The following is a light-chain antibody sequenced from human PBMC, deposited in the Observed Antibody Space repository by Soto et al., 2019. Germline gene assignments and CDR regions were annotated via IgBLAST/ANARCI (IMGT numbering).Light chain of an antibody. CDR2: LGS. CDR3: MQALQTPIT. V-gene: IGKV2-28*01. J-gene: IGKJ5*01. Sequence: DIVMTQSPLALRVTPGEPASISCRSSQSLLHSNGYNYLDWYLQKPGQSPQLLIYLGSNRASGDPDRFSGSGSGTDFTLKISRVEAEDVGVYYCMQALQTPITLGQGTRLEIK. CDR1: QSLLHSNGYNY.